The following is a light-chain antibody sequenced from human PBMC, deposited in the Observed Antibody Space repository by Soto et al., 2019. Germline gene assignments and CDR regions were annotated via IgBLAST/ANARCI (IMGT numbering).Light chain of an antibody. V-gene: IGKV1-27*01. Sequence: DIQLTQSPPSLSASVRDRVTITYLVNQGISTYLNCYRHKPGEVPNLLIYRVFNLQSGLPSRFSGSGSGTDFILTISSLQPEDAAICCAQRSNNAPPDGDLSLGGGTKVDIK. CDR3: QRSNNAPPDGDLS. CDR2: RVF. CDR1: QGISTY. J-gene: IGKJ4*01.